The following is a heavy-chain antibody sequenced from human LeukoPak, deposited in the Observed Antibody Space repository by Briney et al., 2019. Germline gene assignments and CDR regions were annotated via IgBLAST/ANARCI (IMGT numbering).Heavy chain of an antibody. CDR1: GFTVGSNY. J-gene: IGHJ4*02. D-gene: IGHD6-13*01. CDR2: ISYDGNAK. Sequence: GGSLRLSCAASGFTVGSNYMSWVRQAPGKGLEWVAVISYDGNAKHYADSVKGRFTISRDNSKNTLYLQMNSLRSEDTAVYYCAKEKVFTSTSWTTIEYWGQGTLVTVSS. V-gene: IGHV3-30*18. CDR3: AKEKVFTSTSWTTIEY.